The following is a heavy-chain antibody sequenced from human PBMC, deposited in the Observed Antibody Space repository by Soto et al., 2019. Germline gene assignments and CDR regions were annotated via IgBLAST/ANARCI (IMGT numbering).Heavy chain of an antibody. D-gene: IGHD3-22*01. V-gene: IGHV3-72*01. CDR1: GFTFSDHY. CDR3: ARASTPYYYDSSGYYYYFDY. CDR2: TRNKANSYTT. Sequence: PGGSLRLSCAASGFTFSDHYMDWVRQAPGKGLEWVGRTRNKANSYTTEYAASVKGRFTISRDDSKSSLYLQMNSLKTEDTAVYYCARASTPYYYDSSGYYYYFDYWGQGTLVTVSS. J-gene: IGHJ4*02.